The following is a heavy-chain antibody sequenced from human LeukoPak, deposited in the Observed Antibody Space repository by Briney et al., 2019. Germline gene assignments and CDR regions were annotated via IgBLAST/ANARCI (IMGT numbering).Heavy chain of an antibody. CDR3: ARGRTPIVVVTAMDY. CDR2: INHSGST. CDR1: GGSFSGYY. J-gene: IGHJ4*02. V-gene: IGHV4-34*01. D-gene: IGHD2-21*02. Sequence: SETLSLTCAVYGGSFSGYYWSWIRQPPGKGLEWIGEINHSGSTNYNPSLKSRVTISVDTSKNQFSLELSSVTAADTAVYYCARGRTPIVVVTAMDYWGQGTLVTVSS.